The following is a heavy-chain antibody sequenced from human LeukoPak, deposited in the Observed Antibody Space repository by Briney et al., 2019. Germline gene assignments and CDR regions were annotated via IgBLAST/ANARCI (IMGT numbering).Heavy chain of an antibody. CDR2: IRFDGSNK. CDR3: SKGHDYTGPQAFDI. Sequence: PGGSLRLSCAASGFTFSNYGMHWVRQTPGKGLEWVAFIRFDGSNKYYADSVMGRFTISRDNSKNTLYLQLNSLRPEDTAVYYCSKGHDYTGPQAFDIWGQGTMVTVSS. J-gene: IGHJ3*02. D-gene: IGHD2-8*02. V-gene: IGHV3-30*02. CDR1: GFTFSNYG.